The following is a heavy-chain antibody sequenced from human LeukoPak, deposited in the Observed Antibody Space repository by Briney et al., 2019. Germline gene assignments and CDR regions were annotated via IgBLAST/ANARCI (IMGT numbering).Heavy chain of an antibody. J-gene: IGHJ4*02. D-gene: IGHD5-24*01. CDR2: LSGRGDSK. Sequence: GGSLRLSCAASGFTFKNYAMSWVRQAPGKGLEWVSALSGRGDSKYYADSVMGQSTISRDNSKSTLYLQINRLRADDTAMYAKDFRDTSKFTDTYFDSWGPGTLVTVSS. CDR3: DFRDTSKFTDTYFDS. V-gene: IGHV3-23*01. CDR1: GFTFKNYA.